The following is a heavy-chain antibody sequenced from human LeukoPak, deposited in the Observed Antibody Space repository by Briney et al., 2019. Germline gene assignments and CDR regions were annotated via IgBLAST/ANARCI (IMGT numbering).Heavy chain of an antibody. D-gene: IGHD2-2*01. Sequence: GASVKASCKASGYTFSGYYMHWVRQAPGQGLEWMGWINPNSGVRNYAQRLQGRVTMIRDTSISAAYMELSRLRSDDTGVYYCARGGAGEGYCSSTSCHGHDFWGQGTLVTVSS. CDR1: GYTFSGYY. J-gene: IGHJ4*02. CDR2: INPNSGVR. V-gene: IGHV1-2*02. CDR3: ARGGAGEGYCSSTSCHGHDF.